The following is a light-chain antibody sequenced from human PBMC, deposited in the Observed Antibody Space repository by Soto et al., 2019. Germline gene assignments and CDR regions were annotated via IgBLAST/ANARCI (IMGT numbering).Light chain of an antibody. CDR1: QSISSY. J-gene: IGKJ4*01. CDR3: QQSYSTPLT. CDR2: AAS. Sequence: DIQMTQSPSSLSASVGDRVTITCRASQSISSYLNWYQKKPCKAPKLLIYAASSLQSGVPSRFSGSGSGTDFTLTISRLQPEDFATYYCQQSYSTPLTFGGGTKVEIK. V-gene: IGKV1-39*01.